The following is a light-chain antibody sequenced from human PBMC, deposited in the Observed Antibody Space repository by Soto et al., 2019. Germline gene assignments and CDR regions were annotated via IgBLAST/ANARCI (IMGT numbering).Light chain of an antibody. V-gene: IGKV3-20*01. Sequence: IVLKHSQAALSLSQGAHAPFPCGASPSVTNYLAWYQQKPGQAPRLVIYGAFNRATGIPERFSGSGSGTDFTLTISRLQPEDFAVYYCQQYGSSPGTFGQGTEVDIK. CDR1: PSVTNY. CDR2: GAF. CDR3: QQYGSSPGT. J-gene: IGKJ1*01.